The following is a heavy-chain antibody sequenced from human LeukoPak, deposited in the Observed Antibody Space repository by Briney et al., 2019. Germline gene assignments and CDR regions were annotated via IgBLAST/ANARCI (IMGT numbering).Heavy chain of an antibody. V-gene: IGHV3-13*01. CDR2: ISTAGDT. Sequence: GGSLRLSCAASGFTFSSYDMHWVRQATGKGLEWVSAISTAGDTYYPGSVKGRFTISRENAKNSLYLQMDSLRAGDTAVYYCARGGPYEPPDYWGQGTLVTVSS. CDR1: GFTFSSYD. D-gene: IGHD3-3*01. J-gene: IGHJ4*02. CDR3: ARGGPYEPPDY.